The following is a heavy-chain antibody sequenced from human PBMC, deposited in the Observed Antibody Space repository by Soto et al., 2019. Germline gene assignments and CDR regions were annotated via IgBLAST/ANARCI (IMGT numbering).Heavy chain of an antibody. Sequence: GGSLRLSCAASGFTFSTYSMNWVRQAPGQGLEWVSYISSSSFTIYYSDSVKGRFTISRDNAKNSLFLQMNSLRAEDTAVYYCARDRGYGDYNPFDYWGQGTLVTVSS. CDR2: ISSSSFTI. CDR1: GFTFSTYS. V-gene: IGHV3-48*01. D-gene: IGHD4-17*01. J-gene: IGHJ4*02. CDR3: ARDRGYGDYNPFDY.